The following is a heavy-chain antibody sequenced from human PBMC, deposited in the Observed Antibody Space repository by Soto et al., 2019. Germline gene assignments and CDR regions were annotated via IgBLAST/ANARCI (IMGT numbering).Heavy chain of an antibody. CDR1: GASISNYY. Sequence: SETLSLTCTVSGASISNYYLIWIRQPPGKGLEWIGHIYYSGSTNYNPSLKSRLTLSVDTSKSQFSLELSSVSAADTAVYYCARVPIVVVPATATYYYGLDVWGQGTTFTVSS. V-gene: IGHV4-59*01. J-gene: IGHJ6*02. D-gene: IGHD2-2*01. CDR3: ARVPIVVVPATATYYYGLDV. CDR2: IYYSGST.